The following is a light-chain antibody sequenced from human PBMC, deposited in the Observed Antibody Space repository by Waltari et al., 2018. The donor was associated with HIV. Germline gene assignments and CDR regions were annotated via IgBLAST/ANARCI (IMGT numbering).Light chain of an antibody. CDR3: QQLNSYRYT. V-gene: IGKV1-9*01. CDR1: QGISSY. J-gene: IGKJ2*01. CDR2: AAS. Sequence: DIQLTQSPSFLSASVGDRVTITCRASQGISSYLAWYQQKPGKAPKLLIYAASTLQSGVPLRFSGSGSGAEFTLTISSLQPEDFATYYCQQLNSYRYTFGQGTKLEIK.